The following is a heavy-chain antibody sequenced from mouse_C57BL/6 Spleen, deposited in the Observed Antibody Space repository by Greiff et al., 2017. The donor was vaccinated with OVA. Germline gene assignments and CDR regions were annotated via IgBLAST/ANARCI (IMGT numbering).Heavy chain of an antibody. CDR2: IHTNSGST. D-gene: IGHD1-1*01. J-gene: IGHJ1*03. CDR3: AREDSAYYGSSYPHWYFDV. CDR1: GYTFTSYW. V-gene: IGHV1-64*01. Sequence: VKLQQPGAELVKPGASVKLSCKASGYTFTSYWMHWVKQRPGQGLEWIGMIHTNSGSTNYHEKFKSKATLTVYKSSSTAYMQLSSLTSEDSAVYYCAREDSAYYGSSYPHWYFDVWGTGTTVTVSS.